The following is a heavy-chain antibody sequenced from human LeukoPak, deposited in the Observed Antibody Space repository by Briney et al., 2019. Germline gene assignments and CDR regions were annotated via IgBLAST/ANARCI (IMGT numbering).Heavy chain of an antibody. J-gene: IGHJ4*02. CDR1: GFSFNIYS. CDR3: ARVGARGIDY. V-gene: IGHV3-48*01. CDR2: TGSIGSTI. D-gene: IGHD1-26*01. Sequence: GGSLRLSCSASGFSFNIYSMSWVRQSPGKGLEWIAYTGSIGSTIHYADSVKGRFTISRDNAKKSLFLQMDTLRGDDTAVYYCARVGARGIDYWGQGSLVLVSS.